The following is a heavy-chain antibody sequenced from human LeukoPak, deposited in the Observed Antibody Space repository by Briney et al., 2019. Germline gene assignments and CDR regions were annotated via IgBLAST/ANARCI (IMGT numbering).Heavy chain of an antibody. J-gene: IGHJ6*02. D-gene: IGHD3-10*01. Sequence: GGSLRLSCAASGFTFSSYSMNWVRQAPGKGLEWVSSISSSSSYIYHADSVKGRFTISRDNAKNSLYLQMNSLRAEDTAVYYCARDIRYGSGSYYNVGYYGMDVWGQGTTVTVSS. CDR3: ARDIRYGSGSYYNVGYYGMDV. CDR1: GFTFSSYS. CDR2: ISSSSSYI. V-gene: IGHV3-21*01.